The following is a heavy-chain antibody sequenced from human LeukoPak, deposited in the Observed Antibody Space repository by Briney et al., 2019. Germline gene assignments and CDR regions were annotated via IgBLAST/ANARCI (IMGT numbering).Heavy chain of an antibody. Sequence: GGSLRLSCAASGFTFSSYAMSWVRQAPGKGLEWVSAISGSGGSTYYADSVKGRFTISRDNSKNTLYLQRNSLRAEDTAVYYCAKEMDYYGSGSQSDYWGQGTLVTVSS. CDR1: GFTFSSYA. D-gene: IGHD3-10*01. CDR3: AKEMDYYGSGSQSDY. J-gene: IGHJ4*02. V-gene: IGHV3-23*01. CDR2: ISGSGGST.